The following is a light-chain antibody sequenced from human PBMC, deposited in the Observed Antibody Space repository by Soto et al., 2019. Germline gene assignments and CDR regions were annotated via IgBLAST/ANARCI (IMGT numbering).Light chain of an antibody. V-gene: IGKV1-33*01. J-gene: IGKJ5*01. CDR3: QQYDNLTFP. CDR2: DAS. CDR1: QDISNY. Sequence: DIQMTQSPSSLSASVGDRVTITCQASQDISNYLNWYQQKPGKATKLLIYDASNLETGVPSRLTGSGSGTDFTFTTSSLQPEDIATYYCQQYDNLTFPFGQGTRLEIX.